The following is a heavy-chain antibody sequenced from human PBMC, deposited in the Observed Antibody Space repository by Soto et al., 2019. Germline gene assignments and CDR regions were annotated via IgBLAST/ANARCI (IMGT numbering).Heavy chain of an antibody. Sequence: QVHLQQWGAGVVKPSETLSLTCAVSGGSFSGYYWTWIRQIPGKGLEWIGEINQSGNTKYNPSLMSRVTMSVDTSRNQFSLKLRSVTAADTAVYYCARPSYALNWDFHYGMQVWGQGTSVTVSS. J-gene: IGHJ6*02. CDR2: INQSGNT. CDR3: ARPSYALNWDFHYGMQV. V-gene: IGHV4-34*01. CDR1: GGSFSGYY. D-gene: IGHD2-2*01.